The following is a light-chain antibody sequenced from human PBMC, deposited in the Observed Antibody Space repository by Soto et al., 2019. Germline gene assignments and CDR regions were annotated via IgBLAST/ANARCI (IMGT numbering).Light chain of an antibody. CDR1: ESVSTY. V-gene: IGKV3-11*01. Sequence: EIVLTQSPATLSLSPGERATLSCWASESVSTYLAWYQQKPGQAPRLLIYDATNRATGIPARFSGSASGTDFTLTISSLAPEDFAVYYCQQRRNWPYTFGQGTKLEI. J-gene: IGKJ2*01. CDR2: DAT. CDR3: QQRRNWPYT.